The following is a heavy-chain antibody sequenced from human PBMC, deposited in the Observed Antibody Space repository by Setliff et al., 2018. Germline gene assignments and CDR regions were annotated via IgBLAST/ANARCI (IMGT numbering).Heavy chain of an antibody. J-gene: IGHJ5*01. Sequence: SETLSLTCNVSGDSINRSGYYWGWIRQPPGKGLEWIGSMYSSGSNDYNPSLKSRVTISLDTSKNQFSLRLTSVTAADTAVYYCARSYHLVLTNWFDAWGHGTLVTVSS. CDR2: MYSSGSN. D-gene: IGHD1-26*01. V-gene: IGHV4-39*07. CDR1: GDSINRSGYY. CDR3: ARSYHLVLTNWFDA.